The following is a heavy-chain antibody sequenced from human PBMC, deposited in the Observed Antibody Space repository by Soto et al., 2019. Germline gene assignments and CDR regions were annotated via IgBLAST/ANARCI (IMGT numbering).Heavy chain of an antibody. CDR1: GGTFSSCA. D-gene: IGHD1-26*01. Sequence: ASVKVSCKASGGTFSSCAISWVRQAPGQGLEWMGGIIPIFGTANYAQKFQGRVTITADESTSTAYMELSSLRSEDTAVYYCARGAYGGSSYYYYYYGMDVWGQGTTVTVSS. V-gene: IGHV1-69*13. CDR2: IIPIFGTA. CDR3: ARGAYGGSSYYYYYYGMDV. J-gene: IGHJ6*02.